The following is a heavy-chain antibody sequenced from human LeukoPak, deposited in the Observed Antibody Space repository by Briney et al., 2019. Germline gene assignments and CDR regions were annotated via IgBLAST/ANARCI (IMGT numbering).Heavy chain of an antibody. J-gene: IGHJ4*02. D-gene: IGHD5-24*01. Sequence: PGGSLRLSCAASGFTFSSYAMHWVRQAPGKGLEWVAVISYDGSNKYYADSVKGRFTISRDNSKNTLYLQMNSLRAEDTAVYYCARGGGGGYNRLDYWGQGTLVTVSS. CDR1: GFTFSSYA. CDR3: ARGGGGGYNRLDY. V-gene: IGHV3-30-3*01. CDR2: ISYDGSNK.